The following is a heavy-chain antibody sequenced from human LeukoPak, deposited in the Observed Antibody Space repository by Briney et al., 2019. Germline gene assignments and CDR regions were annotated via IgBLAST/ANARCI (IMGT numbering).Heavy chain of an antibody. CDR1: GYTFTSYY. J-gene: IGHJ6*02. D-gene: IGHD3-10*01. Sequence: ASLKVSCKASGYTFTSYYMHWVRQAPGQGLEWMGIINPSGGSTSYAQKFQGRVTMTRDTSTSTVYMELSSLRSEDTAVYYCAREKYYYGSGSYYNYYYYGMDVWGQGTTVTVSS. CDR2: INPSGGST. CDR3: AREKYYYGSGSYYNYYYYGMDV. V-gene: IGHV1-46*01.